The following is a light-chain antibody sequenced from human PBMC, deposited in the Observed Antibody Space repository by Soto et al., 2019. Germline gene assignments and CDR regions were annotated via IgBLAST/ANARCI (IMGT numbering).Light chain of an antibody. Sequence: SESLSQGERATVSCRVSQSVRDNYLAWDQQLPGQALRLLISGASSRAAGIPGRFSGSGSETYLTLTISRLEPEDFALYFCQQYGNPRITFGQGTRLET. CDR1: QSVRDNY. J-gene: IGKJ5*01. CDR2: GAS. V-gene: IGKV3-20*01. CDR3: QQYGNPRIT.